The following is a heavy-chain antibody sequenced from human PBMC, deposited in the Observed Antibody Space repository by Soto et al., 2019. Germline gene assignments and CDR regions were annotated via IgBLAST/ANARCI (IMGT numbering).Heavy chain of an antibody. CDR1: GYTFTSNG. CDR2: INPNSGGT. V-gene: IGHV1-2*02. CDR3: ARSGGIVVVPAATLYYYYGMDV. J-gene: IGHJ6*02. Sequence: ASVKVSCKASGYTFTSNGISWVRQAPGQGLEWMGWINPNSGGTNYAQKFQGRVTMTRDTSISTAYMELSRLRSDDTAVYYCARSGGIVVVPAATLYYYYGMDVWGQGTTVTVSS. D-gene: IGHD2-2*01.